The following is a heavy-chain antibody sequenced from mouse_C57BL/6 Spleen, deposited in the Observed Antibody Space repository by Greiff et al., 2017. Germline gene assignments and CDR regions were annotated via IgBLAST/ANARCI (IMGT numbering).Heavy chain of an antibody. D-gene: IGHD2-2*01. J-gene: IGHJ4*01. CDR3: ARHGYDDYAMDY. Sequence: QVHLKQSGAELVKPGASVKMSCKASGYTFTTYPIEWMKQTHGKSLEWIGNFHPYNDDTKYNEKFKGKATLTVEKSSSTVYLELSRLTSDDSAVYYCARHGYDDYAMDYWGQGTSVTVSS. V-gene: IGHV1-47*01. CDR2: FHPYNDDT. CDR1: GYTFTTYP.